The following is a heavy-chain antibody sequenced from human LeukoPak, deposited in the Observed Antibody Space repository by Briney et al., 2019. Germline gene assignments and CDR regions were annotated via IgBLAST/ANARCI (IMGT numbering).Heavy chain of an antibody. Sequence: SETLSLTCAVYGGSFSGYYWSWIRQPPGKGLEWIGEINHSGSTNYNPSLKSRVTISVDTSKNQFSLKLSSVTAADTAVYYCARRRTGSYSSWYRGVYYFDYWGRGTLVTVSS. V-gene: IGHV4-34*01. CDR2: INHSGST. D-gene: IGHD6-13*01. CDR3: ARRRTGSYSSWYRGVYYFDY. J-gene: IGHJ4*02. CDR1: GGSFSGYY.